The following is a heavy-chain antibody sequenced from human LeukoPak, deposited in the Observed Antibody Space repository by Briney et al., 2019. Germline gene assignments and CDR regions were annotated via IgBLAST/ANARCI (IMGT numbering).Heavy chain of an antibody. J-gene: IGHJ1*01. Sequence: GGSLRLSCAASGFTFSSYGMHWVRQAPGKGLEWVAVIWYDGSNKYYADSVKGRFTISRDNSKNTLYLQMNSLRAEDTAVYYCARDLGYCSGGSCYGYFQHWGQGTLVTVSS. CDR3: ARDLGYCSGGSCYGYFQH. CDR1: GFTFSSYG. CDR2: IWYDGSNK. V-gene: IGHV3-33*01. D-gene: IGHD2-15*01.